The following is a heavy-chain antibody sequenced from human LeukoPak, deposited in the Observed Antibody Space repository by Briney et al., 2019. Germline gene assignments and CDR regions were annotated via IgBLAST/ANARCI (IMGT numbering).Heavy chain of an antibody. D-gene: IGHD3-10*01. J-gene: IGHJ3*02. CDR3: AKDTGYGSGSGAFDI. CDR1: GFTFHDCA. V-gene: IGHV3-9*03. Sequence: GGSLRLSCAASGFTFHDCAKHWVRQAPGKGLEGVSGISWNSGIIGYADSVKGRFTTSRDNAKNSLYLQMNSLRAEDMALYYCAKDTGYGSGSGAFDIWGQGTMVAVSS. CDR2: ISWNSGII.